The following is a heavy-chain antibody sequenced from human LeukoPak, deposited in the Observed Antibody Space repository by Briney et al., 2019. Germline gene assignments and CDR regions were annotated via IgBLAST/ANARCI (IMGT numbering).Heavy chain of an antibody. CDR1: GDSISSYY. J-gene: IGHJ4*02. V-gene: IGHV4-59*01. Sequence: SETLSLTCTVSGDSISSYYWSWIRQPPGKGLEWIGHIYYSGSTNYNPCLKSSVTISGATSKNQCSLKLSSVTAADTAVYYCARAYYYDSSGYPFDYWGQGTLVTVSS. CDR2: IYYSGST. CDR3: ARAYYYDSSGYPFDY. D-gene: IGHD3-22*01.